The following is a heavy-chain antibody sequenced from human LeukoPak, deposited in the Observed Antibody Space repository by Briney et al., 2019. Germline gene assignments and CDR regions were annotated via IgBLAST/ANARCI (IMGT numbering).Heavy chain of an antibody. V-gene: IGHV1-18*01. CDR2: ISAYNGNT. J-gene: IGHJ3*02. Sequence: GASVKVSCKASGYTFTSYGISWVRQAPGQGLEWMGWISAYNGNTNYAQKFQGRVTITADKSTSTAYMELSSLRSEDTAVYYCASNAGYSSGFDAFDIWGQGTMVTVSS. CDR3: ASNAGYSSGFDAFDI. CDR1: GYTFTSYG. D-gene: IGHD6-19*01.